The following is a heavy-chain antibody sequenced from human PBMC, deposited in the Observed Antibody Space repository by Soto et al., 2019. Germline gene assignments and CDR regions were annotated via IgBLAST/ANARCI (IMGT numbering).Heavy chain of an antibody. J-gene: IGHJ6*02. CDR1: GYTFTSYA. Sequence: ASVKVSCKASGYTFTSYAMHCVRQAPGQRLEWMGIINPSGGSTSYAQKFQGRVTMTRDTSTSTVYMELSSLRSEDTAVYYCARGVTHYDFWSGSLGKQDVWGQGTTVTVSS. V-gene: IGHV1-46*01. CDR2: INPSGGST. CDR3: ARGVTHYDFWSGSLGKQDV. D-gene: IGHD3-3*01.